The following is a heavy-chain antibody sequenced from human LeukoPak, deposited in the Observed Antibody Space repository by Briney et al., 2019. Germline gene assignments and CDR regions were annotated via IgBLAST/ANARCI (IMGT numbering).Heavy chain of an antibody. CDR2: IYYSGST. J-gene: IGHJ4*02. CDR1: GGSISSSSYY. V-gene: IGHV4-39*07. CDR3: ARRIGYDSSGYYQMYYFDY. Sequence: TSSETLSLTCTVSGGSISSSSYYWGWIRQPPGKGLEWIGSIYYSGSTYYNPSLKSRVTISVDTSKNQFSLKLSSVTAADTAVYYCARRIGYDSSGYYQMYYFDYWGQGTLVTVSS. D-gene: IGHD3-22*01.